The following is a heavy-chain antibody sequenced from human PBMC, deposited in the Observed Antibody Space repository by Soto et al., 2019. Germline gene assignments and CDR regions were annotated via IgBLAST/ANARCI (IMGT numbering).Heavy chain of an antibody. Sequence: SETLSLTCTVSGGSISSYYWSWIRQPPGKGLEWIGYIYYSGSTNYNPSLKSRVTISVDTSKNQFSLKLSSVTAADTAVYYCARMVVVVPAAMRLDNWFDPWGQGTLVTVSS. CDR2: IYYSGST. J-gene: IGHJ5*02. CDR1: GGSISSYY. D-gene: IGHD2-2*01. CDR3: ARMVVVVPAAMRLDNWFDP. V-gene: IGHV4-59*01.